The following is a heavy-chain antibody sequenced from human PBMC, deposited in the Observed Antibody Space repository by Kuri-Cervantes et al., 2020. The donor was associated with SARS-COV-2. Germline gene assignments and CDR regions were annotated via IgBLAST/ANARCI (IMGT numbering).Heavy chain of an antibody. D-gene: IGHD2-21*01. CDR1: GYSISSGYY. V-gene: IGHV4-38-2*01. CDR2: IYHSGST. J-gene: IGHJ4*02. CDR3: ARITSRRVIDY. Sequence: GSLRLSCAVSGYSISSGYYWGWIRQPPGKGLEWIGSIYHSGSTYYNPSLKSRVTISVDTSKNQFSPKLSSVTAADTAVYYCARITSRRVIDYWGQGTLVTVS.